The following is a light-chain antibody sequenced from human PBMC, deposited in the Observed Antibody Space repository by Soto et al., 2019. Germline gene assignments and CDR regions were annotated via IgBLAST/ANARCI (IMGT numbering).Light chain of an antibody. J-gene: IGKJ2*01. CDR2: GAS. CDR1: QSISSE. V-gene: IGKV3-15*01. Sequence: EIVMTQSPPTLSVSPGERATLSCRASQSISSELAWYQQKPGQPPRLLIYGASTRATGVPASFTGSGSGSDFTLTISGLQSEDFAVYYCQQGHNWPLTFGQGTRLEI. CDR3: QQGHNWPLT.